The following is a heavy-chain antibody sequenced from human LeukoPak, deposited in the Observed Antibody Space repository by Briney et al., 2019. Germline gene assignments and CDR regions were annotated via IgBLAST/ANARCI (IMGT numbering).Heavy chain of an antibody. Sequence: GGSLRLSCAVSGFPFTNYWMSWVRQAPGKGLEWVSAISGSGGSTYCADSVKGRFTISRDNSRNTLYLQMNSLTAEDTAVYFCAKDQSSGTYYDYWGQGTLVTVSS. CDR1: GFPFTNYW. CDR2: ISGSGGST. D-gene: IGHD1-26*01. J-gene: IGHJ4*02. V-gene: IGHV3-23*01. CDR3: AKDQSSGTYYDY.